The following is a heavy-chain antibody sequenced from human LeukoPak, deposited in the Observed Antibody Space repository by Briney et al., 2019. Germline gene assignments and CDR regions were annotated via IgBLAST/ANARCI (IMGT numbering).Heavy chain of an antibody. CDR1: GLTFRLYA. CDR2: ISFDGSNK. D-gene: IGHD5-24*01. V-gene: IGHV3-30*04. J-gene: IGHJ4*02. Sequence: GGSLRLSCVVSGLTFRLYAMHWVRQAPGKGLEWVAFISFDGSNKDYADSVRGRFTISRDNSKNTLYVQMNSLRVDDTAVYYCAKAETERGRLDYWGQGTLVTVSS. CDR3: AKAETERGRLDY.